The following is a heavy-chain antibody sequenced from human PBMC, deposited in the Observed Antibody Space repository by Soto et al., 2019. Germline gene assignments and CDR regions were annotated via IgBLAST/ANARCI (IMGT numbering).Heavy chain of an antibody. V-gene: IGHV4-59*01. Sequence: SETLSLTCTVSGGSISSYYLSWIRQPPGKGLEWIGYIYYSGSTNYNPSLKSRVTISVDTSKNQFSLKLSSVTAADTAVYYCAREGYYFDYWGQGTLVTVSS. CDR1: GGSISSYY. CDR3: AREGYYFDY. J-gene: IGHJ4*02. CDR2: IYYSGST.